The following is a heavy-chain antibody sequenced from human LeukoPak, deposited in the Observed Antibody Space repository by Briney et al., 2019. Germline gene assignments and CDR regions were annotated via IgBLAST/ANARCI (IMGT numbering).Heavy chain of an antibody. CDR2: IYRGGSI. V-gene: IGHV3-66*01. CDR1: GFTVSNYY. J-gene: IGHJ6*02. Sequence: GGSLRLSCAVSGFTVSNYYMHWVRQAPGKGLEWVSVIYRGGSIYYADTVKGRFIISSDNSNNTVDLQMNSLRAENTAVYYCARASPMVGDNYSGMDVWGQGPTVTVSS. D-gene: IGHD2-8*01. CDR3: ARASPMVGDNYSGMDV.